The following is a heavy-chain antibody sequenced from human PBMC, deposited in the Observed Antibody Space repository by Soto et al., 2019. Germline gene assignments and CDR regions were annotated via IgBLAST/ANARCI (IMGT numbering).Heavy chain of an antibody. V-gene: IGHV4-34*01. J-gene: IGHJ4*02. CDR3: ARDIGSFAYGEGY. CDR2: INHSGST. D-gene: IGHD2-15*01. Sequence: SETLSLTCAVYGGSFVGYYCSCIRHPPAKGLEWIGEINHSGSTNNNPTLKSRVTISVDTAKNQFSLKLSSVTAADTAVYYCARDIGSFAYGEGYWGQGIQVTVSS. CDR1: GGSFVGYY.